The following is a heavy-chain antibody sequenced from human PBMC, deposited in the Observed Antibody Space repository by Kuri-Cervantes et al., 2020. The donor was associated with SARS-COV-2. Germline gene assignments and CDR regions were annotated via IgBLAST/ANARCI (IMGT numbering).Heavy chain of an antibody. CDR1: GGTFSSYA. D-gene: IGHD3-22*01. CDR3: ARVGPTYYYDSSGYYYLDY. Sequence: ASVKVSCKASGGTFSSYAISWVRQAPGRGLEWMGWINPNSGGTNYAQKFQGRVTMTRDTSISTAYMELSRLRSDDTAVYYCARVGPTYYYDSSGYYYLDYWGQGTLVTVSS. V-gene: IGHV1-2*02. CDR2: INPNSGGT. J-gene: IGHJ4*02.